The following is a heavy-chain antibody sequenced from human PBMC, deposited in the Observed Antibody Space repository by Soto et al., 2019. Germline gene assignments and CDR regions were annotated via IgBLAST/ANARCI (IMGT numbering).Heavy chain of an antibody. Sequence: ASVKVSCKASGYTFTGYYVHWVREAPGQGLEWMGWIDPETGGTSYAQKFQGRVTLSRDTSINTAYLELSRLRFDDAAVYFCARERYQVISDGMDVWGQGTTVTVSS. D-gene: IGHD2-2*01. CDR1: GYTFTGYY. V-gene: IGHV1-2*02. CDR2: IDPETGGT. J-gene: IGHJ6*02. CDR3: ARERYQVISDGMDV.